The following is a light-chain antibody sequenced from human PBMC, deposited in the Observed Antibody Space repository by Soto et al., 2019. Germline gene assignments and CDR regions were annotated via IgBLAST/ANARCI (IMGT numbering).Light chain of an antibody. CDR3: QQRSNWPT. CDR1: QSVSSSY. J-gene: IGKJ5*01. CDR2: GVS. Sequence: EIVLTQSPGTLSLSPGKRATLSCRASQSVSSSYLAWYQQKPGQTPRLLIHGVSSRATGIPDRFSGSGSGTDFTLTISSLEPEDFAVYYCQQRSNWPTFGQGTRLEIK. V-gene: IGKV3D-20*02.